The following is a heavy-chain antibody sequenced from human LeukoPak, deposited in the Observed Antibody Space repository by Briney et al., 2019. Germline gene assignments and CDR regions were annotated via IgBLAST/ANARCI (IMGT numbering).Heavy chain of an antibody. CDR3: EKGNRDGYNQVFEY. D-gene: IGHD5-24*01. J-gene: IGHJ4*02. Sequence: PGGSLRLSCVASGFTFSSYAMSWVRQAQGKGLEWVSAISASGGNTYYADSMRGGFTVSRDSPKNTLYLEMNRLRPEDTAVYHCEKGNRDGYNQVFEYWGEGNLGTVSS. CDR2: ISASGGNT. V-gene: IGHV3-23*01. CDR1: GFTFSSYA.